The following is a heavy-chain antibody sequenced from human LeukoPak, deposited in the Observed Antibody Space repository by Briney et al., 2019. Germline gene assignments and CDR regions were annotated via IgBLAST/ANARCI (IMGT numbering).Heavy chain of an antibody. J-gene: IGHJ4*02. Sequence: SGGSLRLSCAAFGFTFSSYWMSWVRQAPGKGLEWVAIIKQDESEKYYVDSVKGRFTISRDNTKKSLYLQMNTLRAEDTAVYYCARFRTAMQLWKGYYFDYWGQGTLVTVSS. V-gene: IGHV3-7*01. CDR1: GFTFSSYW. CDR2: IKQDESEK. CDR3: ARFRTAMQLWKGYYFDY. D-gene: IGHD5-18*01.